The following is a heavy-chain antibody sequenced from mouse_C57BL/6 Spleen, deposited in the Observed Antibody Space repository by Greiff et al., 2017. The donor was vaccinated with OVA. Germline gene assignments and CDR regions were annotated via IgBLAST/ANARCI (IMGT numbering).Heavy chain of an antibody. CDR2: INPNNGGT. V-gene: IGHV1-26*01. D-gene: IGHD2-4*01. CDR1: GYTFTDYY. J-gene: IGHJ3*01. CDR3: ARPIYYDYDGGFAY. Sequence: VQLQQSGPELVKPGASVKISCKASGYTFTDYYMNWVKQSHGKSLEWIGDINPNNGGTSYNQKFKGKATLTVDKSSGTAYMELRSLTSEDSAVYYCARPIYYDYDGGFAYWGQGTLVTVSA.